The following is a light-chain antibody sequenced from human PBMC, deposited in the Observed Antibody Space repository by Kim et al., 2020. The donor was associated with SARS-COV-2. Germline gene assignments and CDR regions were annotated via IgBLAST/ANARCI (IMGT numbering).Light chain of an antibody. J-gene: IGKJ4*01. Sequence: DIQMTQSPSTLSASVGDRVTISCRASQSISSWLAWYQKKPGKAPNLLIYESSSLESGVPSRFSGSGSGTEFTLTISSLQPDDFATYYCQQYNSYPLTFGGGTKVDIK. CDR2: ESS. CDR1: QSISSW. V-gene: IGKV1-5*03. CDR3: QQYNSYPLT.